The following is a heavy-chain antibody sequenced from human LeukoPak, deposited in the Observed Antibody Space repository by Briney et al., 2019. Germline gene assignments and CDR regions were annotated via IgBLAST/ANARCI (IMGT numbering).Heavy chain of an antibody. D-gene: IGHD6-13*01. Sequence: GSLRLSCAASGFTFSTYWMNWVRQPPGKTLEWTGSIYYTGRTYYNPSLNSRVTMSVDTSRNQFPLKLSSVTAADTAVYFCAQSLGSSTWIGNWFDLWGQGTLVTVSS. CDR2: IYYTGRT. CDR3: AQSLGSSTWIGNWFDL. CDR1: GFTFSTYW. V-gene: IGHV4-59*04. J-gene: IGHJ5*02.